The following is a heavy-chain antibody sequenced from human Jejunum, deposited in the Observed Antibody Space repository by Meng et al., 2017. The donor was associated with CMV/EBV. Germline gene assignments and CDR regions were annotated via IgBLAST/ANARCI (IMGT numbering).Heavy chain of an antibody. V-gene: IGHV3-30*18. CDR2: ISYDVSKT. CDR3: GKDLYGERYKGWDHNWFDP. CDR1: TFSTFA. Sequence: TFSTFAMQWVRQAPGKGLEWVGIISYDVSKTYYADSVKGRFTISRDNSRNTVYLHMDSLRPEDTALYYCGKDLYGERYKGWDHNWFDPWGQGTLVTSPQ. J-gene: IGHJ5*02. D-gene: IGHD4-17*01.